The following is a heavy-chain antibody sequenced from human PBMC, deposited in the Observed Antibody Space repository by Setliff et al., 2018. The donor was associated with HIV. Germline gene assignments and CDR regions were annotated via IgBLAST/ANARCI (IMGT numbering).Heavy chain of an antibody. D-gene: IGHD3-3*01. CDR3: ARGVGVVIDHWFDP. J-gene: IGHJ5*02. Sequence: SETLSLTCTVSGGSISSHYWSWIRQPPGKGLEWIGYIYYSGSTNYNPSLKSRVTISVDTSKNQFSLKLSSVTAADTAVYYCARGVGVVIDHWFDPWGQGTLVTV. CDR2: IYYSGST. CDR1: GGSISSHY. V-gene: IGHV4-59*11.